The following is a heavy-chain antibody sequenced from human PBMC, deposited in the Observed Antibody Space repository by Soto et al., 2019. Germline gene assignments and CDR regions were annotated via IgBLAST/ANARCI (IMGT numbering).Heavy chain of an antibody. Sequence: ASVKFSCKASGYTCTSYGISWVRQAPGQGLEWMGWISAYNGNTNYAQKLQGRVTMTTDTSTSTAYMELRSLRSDDTAVYYCARVYLGPVWAMGAFDIWGQGTMVTVSS. CDR3: ARVYLGPVWAMGAFDI. V-gene: IGHV1-18*01. D-gene: IGHD3-16*01. CDR2: ISAYNGNT. J-gene: IGHJ3*02. CDR1: GYTCTSYG.